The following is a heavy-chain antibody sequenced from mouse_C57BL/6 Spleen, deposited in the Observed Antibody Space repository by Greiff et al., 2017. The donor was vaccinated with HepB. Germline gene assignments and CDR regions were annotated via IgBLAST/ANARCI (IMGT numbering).Heavy chain of an antibody. V-gene: IGHV1-18*01. CDR1: GYTFTDYN. Sequence: EVQLQQSGPELVKPGASVKIPCKASGYTFTDYNMDWVKQSHGKSLEWIGDINPNNGGTIYNQKFKGKATLTVDKSSSTAYMALRSLTSEDTAVYYCARLPYSNDWYFDVWGTGTTVTVSS. J-gene: IGHJ1*03. D-gene: IGHD2-5*01. CDR2: INPNNGGT. CDR3: ARLPYSNDWYFDV.